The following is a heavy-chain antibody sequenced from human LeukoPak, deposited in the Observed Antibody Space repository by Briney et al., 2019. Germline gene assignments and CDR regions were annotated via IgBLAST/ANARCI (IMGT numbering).Heavy chain of an antibody. Sequence: PSETLSLTCAVYRGSFSGYYWSWIRQPPGKGLEWIGEINHSGSTNYNPSLKSRVTISVDTSKNQFSLKLSSVTAADTAVYYCARAKVYYYDSSGYWRSHAFDIWGQGTMVTVSS. CDR2: INHSGST. J-gene: IGHJ3*02. CDR1: RGSFSGYY. D-gene: IGHD3-22*01. CDR3: ARAKVYYYDSSGYWRSHAFDI. V-gene: IGHV4-34*01.